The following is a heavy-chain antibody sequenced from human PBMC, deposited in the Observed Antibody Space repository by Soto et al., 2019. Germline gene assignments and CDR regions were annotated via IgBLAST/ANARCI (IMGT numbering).Heavy chain of an antibody. Sequence: ASVKVSCKASGYTSTNYGMHWVRQAPGQRLEWMGWINAGSGNTKYSQKFQGRITITRDTSASTAYMELSSLRSEDTAVYYCARTPNSITIFGVHQGRDYYYMDVWGKGTTVTVSS. CDR1: GYTSTNYG. V-gene: IGHV1-3*01. CDR3: ARTPNSITIFGVHQGRDYYYMDV. J-gene: IGHJ6*03. D-gene: IGHD3-3*01. CDR2: INAGSGNT.